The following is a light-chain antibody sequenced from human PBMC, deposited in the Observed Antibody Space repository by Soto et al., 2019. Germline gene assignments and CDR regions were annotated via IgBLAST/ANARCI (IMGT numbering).Light chain of an antibody. CDR2: DVN. CDR1: SSDVGAYDY. Sequence: QSALTQPASVSGSPGQSIAISCTGTSSDVGAYDYVSWYRQHPGKAPKLIIYDVNSRPSGVSNRFFGSKSGNTASLTISGLQTEDEADYYCASYASSAPNVVFGGGTKVTVL. J-gene: IGLJ2*01. CDR3: ASYASSAPNVV. V-gene: IGLV2-14*01.